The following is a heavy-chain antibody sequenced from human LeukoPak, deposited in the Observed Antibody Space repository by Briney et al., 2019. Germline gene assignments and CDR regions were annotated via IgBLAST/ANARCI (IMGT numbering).Heavy chain of an antibody. V-gene: IGHV1-2*06. D-gene: IGHD6-19*01. CDR1: GYTFTGYY. Sequence: ASVKVSCKASGYTFTGYYMHWVRQAPGQGLEWMGRINPNSGGTNYAQKFRGRVTMTRDTSISTAYMELSRLRSDDTAVYYCASLYSSGWYVLDYWGQGTLVTVSP. CDR3: ASLYSSGWYVLDY. J-gene: IGHJ4*02. CDR2: INPNSGGT.